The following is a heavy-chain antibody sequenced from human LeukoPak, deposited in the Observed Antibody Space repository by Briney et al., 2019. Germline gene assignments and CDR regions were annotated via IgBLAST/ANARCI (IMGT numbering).Heavy chain of an antibody. CDR2: INPNSGGT. V-gene: IGHV1-2*02. J-gene: IGHJ4*02. CDR1: GYTFTSYD. Sequence: ASVKVSCKASGYTFTSYDINWVRQATGQGLEWMGWINPNSGGTNYAQKFQGRVTMTRDTYISTAYMELSRLRSDDTAVYYCTLYNYWGQGTLVTVSS. CDR3: TLYNY. D-gene: IGHD2-2*02.